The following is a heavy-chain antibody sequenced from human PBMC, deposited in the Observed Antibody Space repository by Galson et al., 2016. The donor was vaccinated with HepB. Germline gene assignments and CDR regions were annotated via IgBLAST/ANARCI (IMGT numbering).Heavy chain of an antibody. CDR2: IYHSGTA. D-gene: IGHD2-2*01. Sequence: ETLSLTCAVSGGSTSSGNWWSWVRQPPGKGLEWIGEIYHSGTANYNPSLESRGTMSLDKSKNQISLKVTSVTAADTAVYYCARHVGVPGTRGFDYWGQGTLVTVSS. CDR1: GGSTSSGNW. J-gene: IGHJ4*02. CDR3: ARHVGVPGTRGFDY. V-gene: IGHV4-4*02.